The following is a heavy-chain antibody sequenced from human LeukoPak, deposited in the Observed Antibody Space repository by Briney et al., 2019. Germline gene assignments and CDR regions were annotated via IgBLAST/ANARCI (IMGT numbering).Heavy chain of an antibody. D-gene: IGHD5-18*01. Sequence: SXKVSCKASGGTFISYAISWVRQAPGQGLEWMGGIIPIFGTADYAQKFQGRGTITTDESTSTAYMELSSLRSEDTAVYYCASGYSYGAYYYYMDVWGKGTTVTVSS. CDR1: GGTFISYA. CDR2: IIPIFGTA. J-gene: IGHJ6*03. CDR3: ASGYSYGAYYYYMDV. V-gene: IGHV1-69*05.